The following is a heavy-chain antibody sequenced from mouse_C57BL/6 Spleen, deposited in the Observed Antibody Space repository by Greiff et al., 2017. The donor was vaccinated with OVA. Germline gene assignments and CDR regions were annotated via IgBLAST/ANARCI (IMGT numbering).Heavy chain of an antibody. Sequence: QVQLQQSGAELARPGASVKLSCKASGYTFTSYGISWVKQRTGQGLEWIGEIYPRSGNTYYNEKFKGKATLTADKSSSTAYMELRSLTSEDSAVYFCARMGYGSSYDYAMDYWGQGTSVTVSS. CDR2: IYPRSGNT. CDR1: GYTFTSYG. CDR3: ARMGYGSSYDYAMDY. V-gene: IGHV1-81*01. D-gene: IGHD1-1*01. J-gene: IGHJ4*01.